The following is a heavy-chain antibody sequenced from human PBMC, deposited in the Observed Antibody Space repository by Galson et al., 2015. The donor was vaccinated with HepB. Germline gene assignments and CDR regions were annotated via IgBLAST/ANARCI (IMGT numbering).Heavy chain of an antibody. D-gene: IGHD1-14*01. J-gene: IGHJ4*02. Sequence: ETLSLTCAVSGGSISRSTWWSWVRQPPGKGLEWIGEIDHSGSTNYNPSLKSRVTISLDKSKNQFSLNLRSVTAADTAAYYCASRPEGFDCWGQGTLVTVSS. CDR3: ASRPEGFDC. V-gene: IGHV4-4*02. CDR2: IDHSGST. CDR1: GGSISRSTW.